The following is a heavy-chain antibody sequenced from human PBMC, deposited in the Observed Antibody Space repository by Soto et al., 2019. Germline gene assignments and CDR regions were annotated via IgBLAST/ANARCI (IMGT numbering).Heavy chain of an antibody. J-gene: IGHJ5*02. D-gene: IGHD1-1*01. Sequence: SGPTLVNPTQTLTLTCTFSGFSLSTSGMRVSWIRQPPGKALEWLARIDWDDDKFYRTSLRTRLTISKDTSKNQVVLTMTNMDPVDTATYYCAKTGTDGSWFDPWGQGTLVTVSS. CDR1: GFSLSTSGMR. CDR3: AKTGTDGSWFDP. CDR2: IDWDDDK. V-gene: IGHV2-70*04.